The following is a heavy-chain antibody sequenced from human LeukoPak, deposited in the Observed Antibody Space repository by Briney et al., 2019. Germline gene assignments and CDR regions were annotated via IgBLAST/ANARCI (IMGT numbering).Heavy chain of an antibody. CDR1: GFTFSSYE. J-gene: IGHJ4*02. Sequence: GGSLRLSCAASGFTFSSYEMNWVRQAPGKGLEWVSYISSSGSTIYYADSVKGRFTISRDNAKNSLYLQMNSLRAEDTAVYYCARANYDSSGYDLDYWGQGTLVTVSS. D-gene: IGHD3-22*01. CDR2: ISSSGSTI. CDR3: ARANYDSSGYDLDY. V-gene: IGHV3-48*03.